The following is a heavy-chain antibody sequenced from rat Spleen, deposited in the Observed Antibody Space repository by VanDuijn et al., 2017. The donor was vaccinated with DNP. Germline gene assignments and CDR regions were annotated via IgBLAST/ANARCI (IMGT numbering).Heavy chain of an antibody. CDR2: INTDGGST. CDR1: GFTFSDYY. J-gene: IGHJ2*01. V-gene: IGHV5-25*01. Sequence: EVQLVESGGGLVQPGRSLKLSCAASGFTFSDYYMAWVRQAPKKGLEWVASINTDGGSTYYPDSVKGRFTLSRDNAENTIYLQMNSLRSEDTATYYCASWSPIAPISTSNYWGQGVMVTVSS. D-gene: IGHD1-2*01. CDR3: ASWSPIAPISTSNY.